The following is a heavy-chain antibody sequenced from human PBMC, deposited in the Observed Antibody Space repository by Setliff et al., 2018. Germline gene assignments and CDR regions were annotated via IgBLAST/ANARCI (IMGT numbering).Heavy chain of an antibody. J-gene: IGHJ4*02. CDR3: ARDNTMVGATDY. Sequence: PSETLSPTCTVSGGSISSGTYYWSWIRQPAGKGLEWIGRLHTSGSIDYNPSLKSLVTISVDTSKNQFSLRLRSVTAADTAVYFCARDNTMVGATDYWGLGTLVTVS. CDR1: GGSISSGTYY. CDR2: LHTSGSI. V-gene: IGHV4-61*02. D-gene: IGHD1-26*01.